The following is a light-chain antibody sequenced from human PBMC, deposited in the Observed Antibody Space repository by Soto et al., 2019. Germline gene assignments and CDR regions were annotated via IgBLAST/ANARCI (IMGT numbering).Light chain of an antibody. J-gene: IGLJ1*01. V-gene: IGLV1-44*01. CDR1: SSNIGSNT. Sequence: SVLPQPPSSSGTPGQRVTISCSGSSSNIGSNTVNWYQHLPGTAPKLLIYSNYQRPSGVPDRFSGSKSGTSASLVISGLQSEDEADYYCAAWDDSLNGRYVFGTGTKVTVL. CDR2: SNY. CDR3: AAWDDSLNGRYV.